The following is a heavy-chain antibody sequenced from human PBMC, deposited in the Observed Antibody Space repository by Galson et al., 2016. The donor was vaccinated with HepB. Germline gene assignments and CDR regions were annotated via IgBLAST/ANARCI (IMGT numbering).Heavy chain of an antibody. CDR1: GGSVNTSNW. CDR2: MYHSGSA. V-gene: IGHV4-4*02. CDR3: ARHPYVWGRRNWVGFDI. J-gene: IGHJ3*02. D-gene: IGHD3-16*01. Sequence: SETLSLTCAVSGGSVNTSNWWSWLRQSPGKGLEWIAEMYHSGSANYNGALESRVTISVDKSKNEVSLKLRSVTAADTAVYYCARHPYVWGRRNWVGFDIWGQGTVVTVSS.